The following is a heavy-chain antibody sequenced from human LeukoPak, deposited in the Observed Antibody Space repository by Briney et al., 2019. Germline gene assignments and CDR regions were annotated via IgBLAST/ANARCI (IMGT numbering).Heavy chain of an antibody. CDR3: AIPYGEMATIWSAFDI. V-gene: IGHV1-69*04. CDR2: IIPIPGIA. D-gene: IGHD5-12*01. J-gene: IGHJ3*02. CDR1: GFTFSSYA. Sequence: PGGSLRLSCAASGFTFSSYAMSWVRQAPGQGLEWMGRIIPIPGIANYAQKFQGRVTITADKSTSTAYMELSSLRSEDTAVYYCAIPYGEMATIWSAFDIWGQGTMVTVSS.